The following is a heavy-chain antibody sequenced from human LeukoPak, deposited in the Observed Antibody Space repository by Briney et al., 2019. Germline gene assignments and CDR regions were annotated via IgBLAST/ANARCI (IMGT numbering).Heavy chain of an antibody. CDR1: GFTFSSYA. D-gene: IGHD3-22*01. Sequence: PGGSLRLSCAASGFTFSSYAMSWVRQAPGKGLEWVSGISSNSAGTNNADSVKGRFTISRDNSKNTLYLQMSSLRVEDTALYYCAKSETHFYDTSPIDYWGQGTLVTVSS. V-gene: IGHV3-23*01. J-gene: IGHJ4*02. CDR3: AKSETHFYDTSPIDY. CDR2: ISSNSAGT.